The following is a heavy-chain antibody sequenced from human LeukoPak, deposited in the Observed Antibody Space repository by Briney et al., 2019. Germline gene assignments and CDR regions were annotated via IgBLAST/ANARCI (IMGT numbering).Heavy chain of an antibody. D-gene: IGHD1/OR15-1a*01. CDR3: AKDKLEQRPYFFDY. CDR2: IRASGGST. J-gene: IGHJ4*02. V-gene: IGHV3-23*01. CDR1: GFTFSSYG. Sequence: GGSLRLSCAASGFTFSSYGMSWVRQAPGKGLEWVSGIRASGGSTYYADSVKGRFTISRDNSKNTLYLQMNSLRAEDTAVYYCAKDKLEQRPYFFDYWGQGTLVTVSS.